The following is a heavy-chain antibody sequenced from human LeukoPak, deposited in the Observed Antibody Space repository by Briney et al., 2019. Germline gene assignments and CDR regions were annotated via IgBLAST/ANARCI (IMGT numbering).Heavy chain of an antibody. CDR2: IWYDGSNK. Sequence: GGSLRVSCAASGFTFSSYGMHWVRQARGKGLEWVAVIWYDGSNKYYADSVKGRFTISRDNSKNTLYLQMNSLRAEDTAVYYCAKAGKVASSGYYYFDYWGQGTLVTVSS. CDR3: AKAGKVASSGYYYFDY. CDR1: GFTFSSYG. D-gene: IGHD3-22*01. V-gene: IGHV3-33*06. J-gene: IGHJ4*02.